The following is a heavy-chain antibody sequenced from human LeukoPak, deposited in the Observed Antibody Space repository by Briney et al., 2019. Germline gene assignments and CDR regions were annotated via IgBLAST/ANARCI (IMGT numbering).Heavy chain of an antibody. CDR2: IKQDGSEK. Sequence: GGSLRLSCAASGFTFSSYWMSWVRQAPGKGLEWVANIKQDGSEKYYVDSVKGRFTISRDNAKNSLYLQMNSLRAEDTAVYYCARGGGRMVRGVINEDYWGQGTLVTVSS. J-gene: IGHJ4*02. V-gene: IGHV3-7*01. CDR3: ARGGGRMVRGVINEDY. CDR1: GFTFSSYW. D-gene: IGHD3-10*01.